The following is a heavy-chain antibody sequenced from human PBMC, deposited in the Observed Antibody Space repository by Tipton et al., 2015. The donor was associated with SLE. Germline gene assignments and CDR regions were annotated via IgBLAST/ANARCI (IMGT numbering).Heavy chain of an antibody. D-gene: IGHD2-21*02. CDR1: GGSISGYY. V-gene: IGHV4-34*01. CDR2: INHFGSA. Sequence: TLSLTCTVSGGSISGYYWSWIRQPPGKGLEWIGEINHFGSANYNPSLKSRVIISVDTSKNQFSLKLTSVTAADTAVYYCARGMVTWRGAILGVDVWGQGTTVNVSS. CDR3: ARGMVTWRGAILGVDV. J-gene: IGHJ6*02.